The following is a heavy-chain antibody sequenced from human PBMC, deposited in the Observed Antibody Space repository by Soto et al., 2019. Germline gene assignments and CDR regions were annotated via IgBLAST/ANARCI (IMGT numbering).Heavy chain of an antibody. Sequence: GGSLRLSCAASGFTFSSYSMNWVRQAPGKGLEWVSYISSSSSTIYYADSVKGRFTISRDNAKNSLYLQMNSLRDEDTAVYYCAREWFGEGYYYYYGMGVWRQGTTVTASS. CDR3: AREWFGEGYYYYYGMGV. CDR2: ISSSSSTI. D-gene: IGHD3-10*01. V-gene: IGHV3-48*02. CDR1: GFTFSSYS. J-gene: IGHJ6*02.